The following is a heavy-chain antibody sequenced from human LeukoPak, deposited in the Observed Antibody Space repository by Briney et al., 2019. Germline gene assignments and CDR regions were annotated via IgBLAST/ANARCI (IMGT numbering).Heavy chain of an antibody. CDR2: ISGSGGST. V-gene: IGHV3-23*01. Sequence: GGSLRLSCAASGFTFSNYAMSWVRQALGKGLECVSGISGSGGSTYYADSVKGRFTISRDNSRNTLYLQMNSLRAEDTAIYYCAKGCGGSCYSEFDYWGQGTLVTVSS. J-gene: IGHJ4*02. D-gene: IGHD2-15*01. CDR1: GFTFSNYA. CDR3: AKGCGGSCYSEFDY.